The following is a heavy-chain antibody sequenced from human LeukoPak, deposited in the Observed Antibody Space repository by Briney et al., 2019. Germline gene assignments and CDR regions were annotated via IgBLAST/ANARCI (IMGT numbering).Heavy chain of an antibody. CDR2: IRGIGGST. J-gene: IGHJ6*03. V-gene: IGHV3-20*04. Sequence: VGSLRLSCAGSRFTFYDFGMSWVRQAPGKGLERVAGIRGIGGSTGYADSVKGRFTISRDNAKNLLYLQMNSLRVEDTAFYYCARDLRSRFSENFYYYMDVWGKGTTVTVSS. CDR3: ARDLRSRFSENFYYYMDV. D-gene: IGHD3-3*01. CDR1: RFTFYDFG.